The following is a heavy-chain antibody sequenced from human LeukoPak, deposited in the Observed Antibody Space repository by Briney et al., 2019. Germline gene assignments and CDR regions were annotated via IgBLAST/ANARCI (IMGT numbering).Heavy chain of an antibody. CDR2: ITRKTDGGTI. Sequence: AWSLRLSCPASGFTFTNAWTSWVRRATGRGLEWVGRITRKTDGGTIAYAAPVKGRFTISRDDSKNTQFLQMSSLNTEDTAVYYCTSSPQSERSGKIDCWGQGTLVTVSS. CDR1: GFTFTNAW. V-gene: IGHV3-15*01. J-gene: IGHJ4*02. CDR3: TSSPQSERSGKIDC.